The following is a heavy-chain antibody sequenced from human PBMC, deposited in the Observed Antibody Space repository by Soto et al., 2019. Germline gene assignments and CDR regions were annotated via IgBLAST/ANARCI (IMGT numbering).Heavy chain of an antibody. V-gene: IGHV4-31*03. CDR2: ISNIGRT. CDR3: ASARQYYDGEFVP. Sequence: QVQLQESGPGLVKPSQTLSLTCTVSGDSISRGAYYWTWIRQHPVKGLEWIGYISNIGRTYYNPSIKSRLTISLDTSVNQVSLMLTSVTAADTAMYYCASARQYYDGEFVPWGQGTLVTVSS. D-gene: IGHD3-22*01. CDR1: GDSISRGAYY. J-gene: IGHJ5*02.